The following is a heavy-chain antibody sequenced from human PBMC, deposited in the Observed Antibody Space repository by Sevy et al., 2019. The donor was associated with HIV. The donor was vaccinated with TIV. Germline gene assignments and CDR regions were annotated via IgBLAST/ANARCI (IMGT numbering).Heavy chain of an antibody. CDR1: GFTFSSYW. J-gene: IGHJ3*02. V-gene: IGHV3-74*01. CDR2: INGDGSST. Sequence: GGSLRLSCAASGFTFSSYWMHWVRQAPGKGLTWVSRINGDGSSTSYADSVKGRFTISRDNAKNTLYLQMNSLRAEDTAVYYCARWRAVAGSPHAFDIWGQGTMVTVSS. D-gene: IGHD6-19*01. CDR3: ARWRAVAGSPHAFDI.